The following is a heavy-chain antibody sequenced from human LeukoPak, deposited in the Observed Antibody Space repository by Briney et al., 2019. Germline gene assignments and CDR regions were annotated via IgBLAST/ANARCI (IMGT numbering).Heavy chain of an antibody. CDR2: IIPIFGTA. CDR3: ARDLLTATVTNFAFDI. J-gene: IGHJ3*02. CDR1: GGTFSSYA. V-gene: IGHV1-69*13. D-gene: IGHD4-17*01. Sequence: SVKVSCKASGGTFSSYAISWVRQAPGQGLEWMGGIIPIFGTANYAQKFQGRVTITADESTSAAYMELSSLRSEDTAVYYCARDLLTATVTNFAFDIWGQGTMVTVSS.